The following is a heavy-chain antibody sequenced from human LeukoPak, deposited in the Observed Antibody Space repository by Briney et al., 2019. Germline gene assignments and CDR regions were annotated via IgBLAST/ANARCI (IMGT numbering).Heavy chain of an antibody. J-gene: IGHJ4*02. D-gene: IGHD5-12*01. CDR3: ARAAVRRDGYNCGY. CDR2: ISSSSSYI. Sequence: GGSLRLSCAASGFTFSSYSMNWVRQAPGKGLEWVSSISSSSSYIYYADSVKGRFTISRDNAKNSLYLQMNSLRAEDTAAYYCARAAVRRDGYNCGYWGQGTLVTVSS. CDR1: GFTFSSYS. V-gene: IGHV3-21*01.